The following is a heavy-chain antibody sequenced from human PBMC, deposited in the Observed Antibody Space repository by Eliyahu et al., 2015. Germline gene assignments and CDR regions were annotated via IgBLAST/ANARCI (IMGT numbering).Heavy chain of an antibody. V-gene: IGHV3-49*02. CDR2: MRTKTYGGTT. J-gene: IGHJ4*02. D-gene: IGHD3-3*01. CDR3: TRDGRGRSGDYIFDY. Sequence: RQAPGKGLEWVGFMRTKTYGGTTEYAASVKGRFNISRDNSTTIAYLQMNSLKTEDTAVYYCTRDGRGRSGDYIFDYWGQGALVTVSS.